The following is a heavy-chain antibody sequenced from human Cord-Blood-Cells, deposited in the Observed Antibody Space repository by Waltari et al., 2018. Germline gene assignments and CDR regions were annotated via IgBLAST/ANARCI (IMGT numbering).Heavy chain of an antibody. Sequence: EVQLVESGGGLVQPGRSLRLSCAASGFTFDDDASHWVRQAPGKGLEWVSGISWNSGSRGYADSVKGRFTISRDNAKNSLYLQMNSLRAEDTALYYCAKVGDSSGWYFDYWGQGTLVTVSS. CDR3: AKVGDSSGWYFDY. CDR2: ISWNSGSR. CDR1: GFTFDDDA. D-gene: IGHD6-19*01. J-gene: IGHJ4*02. V-gene: IGHV3-9*01.